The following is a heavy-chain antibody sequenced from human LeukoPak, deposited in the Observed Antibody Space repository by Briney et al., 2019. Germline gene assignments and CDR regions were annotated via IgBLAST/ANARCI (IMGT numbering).Heavy chain of an antibody. J-gene: IGHJ3*02. CDR2: IYSGGST. CDR1: GFTVSSNY. D-gene: IGHD5-12*01. CDR3: ARGWSGYDTVAQDAFDI. Sequence: GGSLRLSCAASGFTVSSNYMSWVRQAPGKGLEWVSVIYSGGSTYYADFVKGRFTISRDNSKNTLYLQMNSLRAEDTAVYYCARGWSGYDTVAQDAFDIWGQGTMFTVSS. V-gene: IGHV3-66*01.